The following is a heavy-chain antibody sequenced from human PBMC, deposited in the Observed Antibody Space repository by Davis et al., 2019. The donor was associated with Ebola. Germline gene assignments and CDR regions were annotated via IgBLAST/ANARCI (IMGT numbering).Heavy chain of an antibody. CDR2: IYYSGST. D-gene: IGHD4-17*01. V-gene: IGHV4-59*01. CDR3: ARGVRPYGDKNYYYYGMDV. Sequence: PSETLSLTCTVSGGSISSYYWSWIRQPPGKGLEWIGYIYYSGSTNYNPSLKSRVTISVDTSKNQFSLKLSSVTAADTAVYYCARGVRPYGDKNYYYYGMDVWGQGTTVTVSS. CDR1: GGSISSYY. J-gene: IGHJ6*02.